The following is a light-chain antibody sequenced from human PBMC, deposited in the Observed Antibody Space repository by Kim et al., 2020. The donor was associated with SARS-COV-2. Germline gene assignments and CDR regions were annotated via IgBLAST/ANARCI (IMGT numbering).Light chain of an antibody. CDR3: QQYNGYPYT. CDR1: QGINNY. CDR2: GAS. Sequence: DIQMTQSPSSLTASVGDRITMTCRASQGINNYIAWFQQKPGEAPKSLIYGASTLQSGVPSKFSGSGFGTEFTLTITNLQPEDFATYYCQQYNGYPYTFGQGTKLEI. J-gene: IGKJ2*01. V-gene: IGKV1-16*02.